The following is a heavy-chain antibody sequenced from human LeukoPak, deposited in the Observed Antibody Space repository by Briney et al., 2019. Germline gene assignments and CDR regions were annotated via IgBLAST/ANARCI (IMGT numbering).Heavy chain of an antibody. CDR2: IYYSGST. D-gene: IGHD6-19*01. CDR3: AAAVAGTGFDY. CDR1: GGSISSYY. V-gene: IGHV4-59*08. J-gene: IGHJ4*02. Sequence: PSETLSLTCTVSGGSISSYYWSWTRQPPGKGLEWIGYIYYSGSTNYNPSLKSRVTISVDTSKNQFSLKLSSVTAADTAVYYCAAAVAGTGFDYWGQGTLVTVSS.